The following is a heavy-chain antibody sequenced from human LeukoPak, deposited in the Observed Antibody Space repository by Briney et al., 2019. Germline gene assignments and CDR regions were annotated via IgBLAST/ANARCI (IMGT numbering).Heavy chain of an antibody. CDR2: ISYDGSNK. V-gene: IGHV3-30-3*01. CDR1: GFTFSSYA. J-gene: IGHJ6*02. Sequence: PGGSLRLSCAASGFTFSSYAMHWVRQAPGKGLEWVAVISYDGSNKYYADSVKGRFTISRENSKNTLYLQMNSLRAEDTAVYYCARDLPPVPAAISNYYYYYGMDVWGQGTTVTVSS. CDR3: ARDLPPVPAAISNYYYYYGMDV. D-gene: IGHD2-2*01.